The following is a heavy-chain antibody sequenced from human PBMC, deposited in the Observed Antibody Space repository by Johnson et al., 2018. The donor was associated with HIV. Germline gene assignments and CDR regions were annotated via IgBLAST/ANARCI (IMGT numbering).Heavy chain of an antibody. CDR1: EFTFSRFA. CDR3: ARGGVIHDAFDI. V-gene: IGHV3-30-3*01. CDR2: ISYDGNNK. Sequence: QVQLVESGGGVVRPGRSLRLSCAACEFTFSRFAMHWVRQAPGKGLEWVAVISYDGNNKYYADFVKGRFTISRDNSKNTLYLQMNSLRAEDTSVYYCARGGVIHDAFDIWGQGTMVTLSS. D-gene: IGHD3-3*01. J-gene: IGHJ3*02.